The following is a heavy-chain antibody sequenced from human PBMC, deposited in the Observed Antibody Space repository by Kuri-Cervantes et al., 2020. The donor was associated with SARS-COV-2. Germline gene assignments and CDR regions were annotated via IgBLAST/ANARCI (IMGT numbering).Heavy chain of an antibody. V-gene: IGHV3-21*01. J-gene: IGHJ6*02. Sequence: GESLKISCAASGFTFSSYSMNWVRQAPGKGLEWVSSISSSSSYIYYADSVKGRFTISRDNAKNSLYLQMNSLRAEDTAVYYCARALTSGYYYYGMDVWGQGTTVTVSS. CDR3: ARALTSGYYYYGMDV. CDR1: GFTFSSYS. D-gene: IGHD2-2*01. CDR2: ISSSSSYI.